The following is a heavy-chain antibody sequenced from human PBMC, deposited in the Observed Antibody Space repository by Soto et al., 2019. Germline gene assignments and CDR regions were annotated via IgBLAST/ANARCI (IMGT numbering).Heavy chain of an antibody. CDR3: ARARKKDIVLMLYAPPDY. CDR1: GYTFTGYY. D-gene: IGHD2-8*01. V-gene: IGHV1-2*02. CDR2: INPNSGGT. Sequence: QVQLVQSGAEVKKPGASVKVSCKASGYTFTGYYMHWVRQAPGQGLEWMGWINPNSGGTNYAQKFQGRVTMTRDTSISTAYIELSRLRYDDTAVYYCARARKKDIVLMLYAPPDYWGQGTLVTVSS. J-gene: IGHJ4*02.